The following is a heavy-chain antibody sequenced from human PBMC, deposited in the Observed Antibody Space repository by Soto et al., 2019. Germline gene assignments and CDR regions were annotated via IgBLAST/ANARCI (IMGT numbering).Heavy chain of an antibody. CDR2: IRSKANSYAT. V-gene: IGHV3-73*02. D-gene: IGHD2-2*01. Sequence: EVQLVESGGGLVQPGGSLKLSCAASGFTFSGSAMHWVRQASGKGLEWVGRIRSKANSYATAYAASVKGRFTISRDDSKNTAYLQMNSLKTEDTAVYYCTAGTAMTNYGMDVWGQGTTVTVSS. CDR3: TAGTAMTNYGMDV. J-gene: IGHJ6*02. CDR1: GFTFSGSA.